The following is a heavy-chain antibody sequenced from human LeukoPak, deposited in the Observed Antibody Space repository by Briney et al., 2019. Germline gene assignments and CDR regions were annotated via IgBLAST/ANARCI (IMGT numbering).Heavy chain of an antibody. CDR2: ISGSGGST. CDR3: AKAMVRGVINVSHYFDY. J-gene: IGHJ4*02. V-gene: IGHV3-23*01. CDR1: GLTFSSYA. Sequence: GGSLRLSCAASGLTFSSYAMSWVRQAPGKGLEWVSTISGSGGSTYYADSVKGRFTISRDNSKNTLYLHMNSLRAEDTAVYYCAKAMVRGVINVSHYFDYWGQGTLVTVSS. D-gene: IGHD3-10*01.